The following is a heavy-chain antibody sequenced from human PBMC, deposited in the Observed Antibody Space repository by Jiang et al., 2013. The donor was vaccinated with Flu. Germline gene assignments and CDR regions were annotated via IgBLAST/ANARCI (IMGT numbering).Heavy chain of an antibody. CDR3: AESVRATNN. V-gene: IGHV4-4*02. J-gene: IGHJ4*02. CDR2: ISHSGST. Sequence: QLVESGGGVVQPSGTLSLTCAVSGGSISSSNWWSWVRQSPGKGLEWIGDISHSGSTNYNPSLKSRVTISIDKSNNQFSLKVSSVTAADTAVYYCAESVRATNNWGQGTLVTVSS. D-gene: IGHD3-10*01. CDR1: GGSISSSNW.